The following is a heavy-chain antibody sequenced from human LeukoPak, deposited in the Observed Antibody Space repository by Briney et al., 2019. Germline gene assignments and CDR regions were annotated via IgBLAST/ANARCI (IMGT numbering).Heavy chain of an antibody. V-gene: IGHV3-23*01. Sequence: GGSLRLPCATSGFTFRNYAMSWVRQAPGKGLEWVSCISNSGGTTYHADSVKGRFTISRDNSKNTLYLRMNSLRAEDTAVYYCARGTPSAYYTNYYYYYMDVWDKGTTVTVSS. CDR3: ARGTPSAYYTNYYYYYMDV. CDR1: GFTFRNYA. CDR2: ISNSGGTT. D-gene: IGHD3-3*01. J-gene: IGHJ6*03.